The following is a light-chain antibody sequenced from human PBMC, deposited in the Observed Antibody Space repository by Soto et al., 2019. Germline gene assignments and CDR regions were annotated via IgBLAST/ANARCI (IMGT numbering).Light chain of an antibody. J-gene: IGKJ1*01. V-gene: IGKV4-1*01. CDR2: WAS. CDR3: QQYYSVPPT. Sequence: DIVMTQSPDYLAVSLGERDTINCKSSQSVLYNSKNKNSLAWYQQKPGQPPKLLIYWASTRNPGVPDRFSGSGSGTAFTRTIGSLQSEDAAVYYCQQYYSVPPTFGQGTKVEIK. CDR1: QSVLYNSKNKNS.